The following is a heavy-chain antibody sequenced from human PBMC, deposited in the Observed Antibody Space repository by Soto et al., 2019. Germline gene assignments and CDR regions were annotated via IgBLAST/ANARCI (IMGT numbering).Heavy chain of an antibody. V-gene: IGHV3-48*01. D-gene: IGHD3-3*01. CDR1: GFTFSSYS. CDR3: ARDTPLDFWSGSYPFDY. J-gene: IGHJ4*02. Sequence: EVQLVESGGGLVQPGGSLRLSCAASGFTFSSYSMNWVRQAPGKGLEWVSYISSSSSTIYYADSVKGRFTISRDNAKNSLYLQMNSLRAEDTAVYYCARDTPLDFWSGSYPFDYWGQGTLVTVSS. CDR2: ISSSSSTI.